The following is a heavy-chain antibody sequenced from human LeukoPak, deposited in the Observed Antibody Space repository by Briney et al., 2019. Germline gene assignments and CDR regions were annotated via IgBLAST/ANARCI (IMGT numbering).Heavy chain of an antibody. CDR3: AREGCSSTSCYPPYVGNWFDP. J-gene: IGHJ5*02. Sequence: GRSLRLSCAASGFTFSSYGMHWVRQAPGKGLEWVAVISYDGSNKYYADSVKGRFTISRDNSKNTLYLQMNSLRAEDTAVYYCAREGCSSTSCYPPYVGNWFDPWGQGTLVTVSS. CDR1: GFTFSSYG. D-gene: IGHD2-2*01. CDR2: ISYDGSNK. V-gene: IGHV3-30*03.